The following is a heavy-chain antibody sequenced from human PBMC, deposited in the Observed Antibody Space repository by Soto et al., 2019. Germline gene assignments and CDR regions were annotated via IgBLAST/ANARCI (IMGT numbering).Heavy chain of an antibody. CDR1: GFTFTSSA. D-gene: IGHD2-15*01. Sequence: ASVKVSCKASGFTFTSSAVQWVRQARGQRLEWIGWIVVGNGNTNYAQKFQGRVTITRDTSASTAYMELSSLRSDDTAVYYCARCSGGSCYLAFDIWGQGTMVTVS. CDR3: ARCSGGSCYLAFDI. J-gene: IGHJ3*02. V-gene: IGHV1-58*01. CDR2: IVVGNGNT.